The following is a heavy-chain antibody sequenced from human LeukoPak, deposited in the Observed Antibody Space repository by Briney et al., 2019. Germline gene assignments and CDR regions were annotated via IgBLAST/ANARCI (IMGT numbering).Heavy chain of an antibody. CDR3: AKDRPIKGGFDP. Sequence: GGSLRLSCVASGFSLTTYGMPWVRQAPGKGLQWVAFMRSDGTSKYYGDSVEGRFTISRDNSKSTLYLLMNSLSAEDTGIYYCAKDRPIKGGFDPWGQGTPVTVSS. CDR1: GFSLTTYG. J-gene: IGHJ5*02. V-gene: IGHV3-30*02. CDR2: MRSDGTSK. D-gene: IGHD3-16*01.